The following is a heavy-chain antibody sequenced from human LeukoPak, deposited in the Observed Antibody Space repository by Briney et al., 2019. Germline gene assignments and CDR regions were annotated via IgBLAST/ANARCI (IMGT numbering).Heavy chain of an antibody. V-gene: IGHV4-34*01. Sequence: SETLSLTCAVYGGSFSGYYWSWIRQPPGKGLEWIGEINHSGSTNYNPSLKSRVTISVDTSKNQFSLKLSSVTAADTAVYYCARGCSSSWYDFDYWGQGTLVTVSS. CDR2: INHSGST. CDR3: ARGCSSSWYDFDY. J-gene: IGHJ4*02. CDR1: GGSFSGYY. D-gene: IGHD6-13*01.